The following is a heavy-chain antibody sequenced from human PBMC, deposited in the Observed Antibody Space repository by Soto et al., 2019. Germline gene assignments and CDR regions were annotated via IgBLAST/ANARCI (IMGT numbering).Heavy chain of an antibody. CDR2: IKQDGSEK. CDR1: GFTFTKYW. V-gene: IGHV3-7*05. J-gene: IGHJ4*02. Sequence: EVQLVESGGGLVQPGGSLRLSCETSGFTFTKYWMSWVRQVPGKGLEWVANIKQDGSEKYYLDSVKGRFTISRDNAKNSLDLQMNSLRAEDTVVDYCARDDMRDLGQGTLVTVSS. CDR3: ARDDMRD.